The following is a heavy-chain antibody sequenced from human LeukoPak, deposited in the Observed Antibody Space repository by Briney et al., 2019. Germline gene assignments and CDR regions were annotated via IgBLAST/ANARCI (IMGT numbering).Heavy chain of an antibody. CDR3: ARSEYSSGWQFDY. D-gene: IGHD6-19*01. V-gene: IGHV4-61*01. CDR2: IYYSGST. CDR1: GGSVSSGSYY. J-gene: IGHJ4*02. Sequence: SETLSLTCTVSGGSVSSGSYYWSWIRQPPGKGLEWIGYIYYSGSTNYNPSLKSRVTISVDTSKNQFSLKLSSVTAADTAVYYCARSEYSSGWQFDYWGQGTLVTVSS.